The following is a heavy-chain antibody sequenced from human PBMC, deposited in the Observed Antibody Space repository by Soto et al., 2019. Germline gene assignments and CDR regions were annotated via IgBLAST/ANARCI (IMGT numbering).Heavy chain of an antibody. CDR2: IYSTGNT. V-gene: IGHV4-39*01. CDR1: GDSIRSSSY. CDR3: RRSSRYSTDV. D-gene: IGHD6-13*01. J-gene: IGHJ6*01. Sequence: QLQLQESGPGLVKPSETLSLTCTVSGDSIRSSSYWGWIRQPPGKGLEWIGSIYSTGNTYYNPSLNSQVTISVDTSKNQFSLNVISATAADTAVYYCRRSSRYSTDVW.